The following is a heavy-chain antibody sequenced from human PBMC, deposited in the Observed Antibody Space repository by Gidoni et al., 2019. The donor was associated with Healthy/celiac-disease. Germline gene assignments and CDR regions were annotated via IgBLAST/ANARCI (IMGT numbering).Heavy chain of an antibody. Sequence: QVQLVQSGAEVKKPGASVKDSCKASGYTFTSYGISWVRQAPGQGLGWMGWISAYNGNTNYAQKLQGRVTMTTDTSTSTAYMELRSLRSDDTAVYYCARDPVWSGYYEGARWFDPWGQGTLVTVSS. CDR1: GYTFTSYG. CDR3: ARDPVWSGYYEGARWFDP. CDR2: ISAYNGNT. D-gene: IGHD3-3*01. V-gene: IGHV1-18*04. J-gene: IGHJ5*02.